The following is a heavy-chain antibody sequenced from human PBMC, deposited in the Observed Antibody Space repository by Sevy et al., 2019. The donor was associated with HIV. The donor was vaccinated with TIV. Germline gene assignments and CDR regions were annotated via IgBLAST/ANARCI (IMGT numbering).Heavy chain of an antibody. CDR2: ISYDGSTK. CDR3: ARVKGGYSFDYYGMDV. V-gene: IGHV3-30-3*01. Sequence: GGSLRLSCAASGFTFSRYAMHWVRQAPGKGLEWLAVISYDGSTKYYTDSVKGRFTISRDNSKNTLYLQMNSLKVEDTAVYYCARVKGGYSFDYYGMDVWGQGTTVTVS. CDR1: GFTFSRYA. J-gene: IGHJ6*02. D-gene: IGHD5-18*01.